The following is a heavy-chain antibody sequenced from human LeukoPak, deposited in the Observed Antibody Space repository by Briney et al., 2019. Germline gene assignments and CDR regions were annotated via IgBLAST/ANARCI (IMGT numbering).Heavy chain of an antibody. V-gene: IGHV3-21*01. CDR1: GFTLSSYS. CDR2: ISSSSSYI. J-gene: IGHJ1*01. D-gene: IGHD5-12*01. CDR3: ASLSGLRFKAEYFQH. Sequence: GGSLRLSCAASGFTLSSYSMNWVRQAPGKGLEWVSSISSSSSYIYYADSVKGRFTISRDNAKNSLYLQTNSLRAEDTAVYYCASLSGLRFKAEYFQHWGQGTLVTVSS.